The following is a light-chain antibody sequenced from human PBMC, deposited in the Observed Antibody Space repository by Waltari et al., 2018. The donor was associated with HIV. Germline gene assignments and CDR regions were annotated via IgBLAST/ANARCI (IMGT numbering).Light chain of an antibody. J-gene: IGLJ2*01. CDR2: NTN. V-gene: IGLV1-40*01. CDR1: RSNIGTHE. CDR3: QSSDSTLSGSV. Sequence: TLSCTGSRSNIGTHEVHWYQQFPGTAPRPLIYNTNSRPSGVPDRFSGSKSGTSASLAINGLQAEDEAGYYCQSSDSTLSGSVFGGGTKLTVL.